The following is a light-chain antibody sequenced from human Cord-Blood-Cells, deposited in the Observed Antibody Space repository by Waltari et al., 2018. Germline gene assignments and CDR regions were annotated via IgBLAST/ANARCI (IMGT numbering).Light chain of an antibody. CDR2: DAS. J-gene: IGKJ4*01. CDR3: QQYNSYTLT. Sequence: DIQMTQSPSTLSASVGDRVTITCRTSQSISSWLAWYQQKPGKAPKLLIYDASSLESGVPSRFSGSGSGTEFTLTISSLQPDDFATYYCQQYNSYTLTFGGGTKVEIK. V-gene: IGKV1-5*01. CDR1: QSISSW.